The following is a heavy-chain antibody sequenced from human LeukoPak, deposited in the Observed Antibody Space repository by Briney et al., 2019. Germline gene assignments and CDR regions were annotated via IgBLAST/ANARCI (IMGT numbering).Heavy chain of an antibody. Sequence: GGSLRLSCAASGFTFSSYAMSWVRQAPGKGLEWVSAISGSGGSTYYADSVKGRFTISRDNSKNTLYLQMNSLRAEDTAVHYCAKMRSSGYFTDFDYWGQGTLVTVSS. D-gene: IGHD3-22*01. J-gene: IGHJ4*02. CDR1: GFTFSSYA. V-gene: IGHV3-23*01. CDR2: ISGSGGST. CDR3: AKMRSSGYFTDFDY.